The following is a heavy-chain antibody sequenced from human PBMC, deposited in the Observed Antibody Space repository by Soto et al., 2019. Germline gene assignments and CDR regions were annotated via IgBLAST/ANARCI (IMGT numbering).Heavy chain of an antibody. V-gene: IGHV1-8*01. CDR1: GYTFTNYD. CDR2: KNPNSGNT. D-gene: IGHD6-13*01. Sequence: ASVKVSCKASGYTFTNYDINWVRQATGQGLEWMGWKNPNSGNTGFAQKFQGRVTMTTDTSTSTAYMELRSLRSDDTAVYYCAMGSSWSRGHWFDPWGQGTLVTVSS. J-gene: IGHJ5*02. CDR3: AMGSSWSRGHWFDP.